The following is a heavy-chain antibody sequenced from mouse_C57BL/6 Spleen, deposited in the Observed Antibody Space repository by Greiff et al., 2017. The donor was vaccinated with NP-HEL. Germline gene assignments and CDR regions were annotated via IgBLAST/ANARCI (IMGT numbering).Heavy chain of an antibody. CDR1: GFSLSTFGMG. V-gene: IGHV8-8*01. Sequence: QVTLKESGPGILQPSQTLSLTCSFSGFSLSTFGMGVGWIRQPSGKGLEWLAHIWWDDDKYYNPALKSRLTISKDTSKNQVFLKIANVDTADTATYYCARMERNYGYDVWYFDVWGTGTTVTVSS. CDR3: ARMERNYGYDVWYFDV. J-gene: IGHJ1*03. D-gene: IGHD2-2*01. CDR2: IWWDDDK.